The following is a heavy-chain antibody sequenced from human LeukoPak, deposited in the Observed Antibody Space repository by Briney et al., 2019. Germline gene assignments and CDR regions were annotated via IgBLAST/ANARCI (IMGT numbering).Heavy chain of an antibody. CDR1: GFTFSSYS. CDR3: ARVAGYSYGYLDY. Sequence: GGSLRLSCAASGFTFSSYSMNWVRQAPGEGLEWVSSISSSSSYIYYADSVKGRFTISRDNAKNSLYLQMNSLRAEDTAVYYCARVAGYSYGYLDYWGQGTLVTVSS. J-gene: IGHJ4*02. V-gene: IGHV3-21*01. CDR2: ISSSSSYI. D-gene: IGHD5-18*01.